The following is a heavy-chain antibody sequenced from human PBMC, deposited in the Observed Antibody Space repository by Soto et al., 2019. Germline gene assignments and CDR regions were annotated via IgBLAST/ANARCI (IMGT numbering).Heavy chain of an antibody. Sequence: EVQLVESGGGLVQPGRSLRLSCAASGFTFDDYAMHWVRQAPGKGLEWVSGISWNSGSIGYADSVKGRFTISRDNAKNSPYLQMNSLRAEDTALYYCAKAPIGGLYSNYYYVWGKGTTVTVSS. V-gene: IGHV3-9*01. CDR3: AKAPIGGLYSNYYYV. CDR2: ISWNSGSI. D-gene: IGHD4-4*01. J-gene: IGHJ6*04. CDR1: GFTFDDYA.